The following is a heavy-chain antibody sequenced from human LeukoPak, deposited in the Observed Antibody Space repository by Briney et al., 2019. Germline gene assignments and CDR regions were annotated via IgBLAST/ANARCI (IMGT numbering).Heavy chain of an antibody. CDR2: ISGSGGST. CDR3: AKNIVVVPAATGGFDY. J-gene: IGHJ4*02. V-gene: IGHV3-23*01. D-gene: IGHD2-2*01. CDR1: GFTFSSYA. Sequence: PGGSLRLSCAASGFTFSSYAMSWVRQAPGKGLEWVSAISGSGGSTYYADSVKGRFTISRDNSKNTLYLQMNSLRAEDTAVYYCAKNIVVVPAATGGFDYWGQGTLVTVSS.